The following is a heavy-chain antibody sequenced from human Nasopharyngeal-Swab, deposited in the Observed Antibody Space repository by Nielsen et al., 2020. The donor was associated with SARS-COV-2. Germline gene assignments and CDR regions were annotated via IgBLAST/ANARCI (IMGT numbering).Heavy chain of an antibody. Sequence: SETLSFTFAVYGGSFIGYYWSWIPQLPGKGLDWIGEINHSGSTNYNPSLKSRVTISVDTSKNQFSLNLSSVTAADTAMYYSARGGGYYYDSSGYQLNFDYWGQGTLVTVSS. CDR3: ARGGGYYYDSSGYQLNFDY. D-gene: IGHD3-22*01. CDR2: INHSGST. CDR1: GGSFIGYY. V-gene: IGHV4-34*01. J-gene: IGHJ4*02.